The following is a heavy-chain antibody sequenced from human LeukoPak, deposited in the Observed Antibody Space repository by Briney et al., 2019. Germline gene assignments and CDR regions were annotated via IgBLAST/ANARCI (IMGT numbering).Heavy chain of an antibody. D-gene: IGHD4-23*01. Sequence: GGSLRLSCAASGFTFDDYTMHWVRQPPGKGLEWVSLISWHGDNTLYADSVKGRFTISRDNSKNSLYLQMNSLRTEDTALYYCAKDSRSAGNFLDYWGQGTLVTVSS. V-gene: IGHV3-43*01. CDR2: ISWHGDNT. CDR1: GFTFDDYT. CDR3: AKDSRSAGNFLDY. J-gene: IGHJ4*02.